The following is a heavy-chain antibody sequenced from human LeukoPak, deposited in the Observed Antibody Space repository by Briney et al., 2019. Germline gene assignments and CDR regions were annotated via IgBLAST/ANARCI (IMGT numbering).Heavy chain of an antibody. J-gene: IGHJ4*02. V-gene: IGHV4-59*12. D-gene: IGHD4-17*01. CDR1: GGSISNYL. CDR3: ARVGATLTTAYFDS. CDR2: IYYSGST. Sequence: AETLSLTCTVSGGSISNYLWSWIRQPPGKGLEWIGYIYYSGSTNYNPSLKSRVTILVDTSKNQFSLKLSSVTAADTAVYYCARVGATLTTAYFDSWGQGTLVTASS.